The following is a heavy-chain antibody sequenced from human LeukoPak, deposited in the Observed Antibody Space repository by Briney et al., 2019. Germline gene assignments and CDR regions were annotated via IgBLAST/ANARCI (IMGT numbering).Heavy chain of an antibody. CDR2: ISSSSSTI. J-gene: IGHJ4*02. D-gene: IGHD2-8*01. V-gene: IGHV3-48*01. Sequence: GGSLRLSCAASGFTFSSYSMNWVRQAPGKGLEWVSYISSSSSTIYYADSVKGRFTISRDNSKNTLYLQMNSLRAEDTAVYYCAKSGVLGFPFGGYWGQGTLVTVSS. CDR1: GFTFSSYS. CDR3: AKSGVLGFPFGGY.